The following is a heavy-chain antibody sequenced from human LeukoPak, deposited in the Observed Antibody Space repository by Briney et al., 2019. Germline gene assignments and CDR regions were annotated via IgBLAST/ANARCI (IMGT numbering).Heavy chain of an antibody. CDR1: GFTFDDYA. V-gene: IGHV3-9*01. CDR3: AKDFNSGYSSGWSKGHYYGMDV. D-gene: IGHD6-19*01. CDR2: ISWNSGSI. Sequence: GGSLRLSCAASGFTFDDYAMHWVRQAPGKGLEWVSGISWNSGSIGYADSVKGRFTISRDNAKNSLYLQMNSLRAEDTALYYCAKDFNSGYSSGWSKGHYYGMDVWGQGTTVTVSS. J-gene: IGHJ6*02.